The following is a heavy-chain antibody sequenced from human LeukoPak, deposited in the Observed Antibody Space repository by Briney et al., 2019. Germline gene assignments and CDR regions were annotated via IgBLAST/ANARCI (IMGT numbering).Heavy chain of an antibody. CDR1: GYTFTSYD. CDR3: AKDQHIVVVIAIRGYYFDY. V-gene: IGHV1-8*01. J-gene: IGHJ4*02. CDR2: MNPNSGNT. Sequence: ASVKVSCKASGYTFTSYDINWVRQATGQGLEWMGWMNPNSGNTGYAQKFQGRVTMTRNTSISTAYMELSSLRSEDTAVYYCAKDQHIVVVIAIRGYYFDYWGQGTLVTVSS. D-gene: IGHD2-21*01.